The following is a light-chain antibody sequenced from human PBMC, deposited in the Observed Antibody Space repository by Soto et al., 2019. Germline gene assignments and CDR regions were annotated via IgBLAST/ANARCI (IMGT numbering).Light chain of an antibody. CDR2: GAS. V-gene: IGKV3-15*01. J-gene: IGKJ5*01. Sequence: EIVLTQSPGTLSLSPGERATLSCRASQNINSDYFAWYQQKPGQAPRLLMYGASTRATGIPGRFSGSGSGTEFTLTISSLQSEDFAVYYCKQYNTWPPFTFGQGTRLEIK. CDR1: QNINSD. CDR3: KQYNTWPPFT.